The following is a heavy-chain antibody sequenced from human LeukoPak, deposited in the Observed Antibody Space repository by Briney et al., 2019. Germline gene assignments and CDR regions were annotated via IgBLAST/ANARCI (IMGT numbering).Heavy chain of an antibody. Sequence: GGSLRLSCAASGFTFITYGMHWVRQAPGKGLEWVALIWYDGSYKYYADPVKGRFTISRDNSKNTLYLQMNSLRAEDTAVYYCAREYYDSSDYPRQHYFDYWGQGTLVTVSS. J-gene: IGHJ4*02. CDR3: AREYYDSSDYPRQHYFDY. V-gene: IGHV3-33*01. CDR2: IWYDGSYK. CDR1: GFTFITYG. D-gene: IGHD3-22*01.